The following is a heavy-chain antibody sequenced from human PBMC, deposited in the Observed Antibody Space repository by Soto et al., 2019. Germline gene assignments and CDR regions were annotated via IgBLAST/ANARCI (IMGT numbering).Heavy chain of an antibody. Sequence: QVQLVQSGGEVKRPGASVKVSCKTSGYTFSNYGITWVRQAPGQPLEWLGWISLYSDGTNYAQKFQGRVSMTTDTSTSTAYVDLRSLRCDDTAVYYCARVVPGAEAWFGPWGQGTLVTVSS. D-gene: IGHD2-2*01. J-gene: IGHJ5*02. V-gene: IGHV1-18*01. CDR3: ARVVPGAEAWFGP. CDR1: GYTFSNYG. CDR2: ISLYSDGT.